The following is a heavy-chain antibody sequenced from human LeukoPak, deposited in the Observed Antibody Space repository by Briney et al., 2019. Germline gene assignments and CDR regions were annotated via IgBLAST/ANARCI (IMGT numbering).Heavy chain of an antibody. CDR1: GASISSYY. CDR3: AKGQIAAVL. V-gene: IGHV4-59*01. J-gene: IGHJ4*02. Sequence: SETLSLTCTVSGASISSYYWSWIRQPPGKGLEWIGYIFYSESTNYNPSLKSRVTLSVDTSNNQFSLKLSSVTAADTAVYYCAKGQIAAVLWGQGTLVTVSS. D-gene: IGHD6-6*01. CDR2: IFYSEST.